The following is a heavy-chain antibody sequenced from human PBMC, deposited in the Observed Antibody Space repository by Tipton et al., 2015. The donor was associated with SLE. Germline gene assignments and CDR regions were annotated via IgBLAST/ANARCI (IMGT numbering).Heavy chain of an antibody. CDR3: AQVMRDYPYGAFDS. D-gene: IGHD3-16*01. Sequence: TLSLTCTVSGGSVSLHHWSWVRQPPGQGLERLGYIYYSGSTKYNPSLQSRATFSIDRSRNQFSLRLTSVTAADTAVYYCAQVMRDYPYGAFDSWGRGSLVTVSS. V-gene: IGHV4-59*02. CDR2: IYYSGST. J-gene: IGHJ4*02. CDR1: GGSVSLHH.